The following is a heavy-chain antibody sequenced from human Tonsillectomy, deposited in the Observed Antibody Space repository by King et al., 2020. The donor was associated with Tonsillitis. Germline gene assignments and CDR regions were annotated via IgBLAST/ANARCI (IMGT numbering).Heavy chain of an antibody. D-gene: IGHD1-26*01. V-gene: IGHV4-39*02. J-gene: IGHJ4*02. CDR1: GGYISSSDHY. Sequence: QLQESGPGVVKPSETLSLTCTVSGGYISSSDHYWAWILQPPGKGLEWRGYMYSRGTFFYNPSLKSRSTISGGTSENRFTLKLSSVTAADTAVYFCARDASGSFDYWGQGALVTVSS. CDR3: ARDASGSFDY. CDR2: MYSRGTF.